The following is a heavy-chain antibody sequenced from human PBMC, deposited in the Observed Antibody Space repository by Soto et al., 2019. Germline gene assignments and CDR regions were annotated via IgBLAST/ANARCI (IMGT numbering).Heavy chain of an antibody. V-gene: IGHV1-69*02. D-gene: IGHD3-3*01. CDR2: IIPILGIA. CDR3: ARGKITIFGVVNWFDP. CDR1: GGTFSSYT. J-gene: IGHJ5*02. Sequence: QVQLVQSGAEVKKPGSSVKVSCKASGGTFSSYTISWVRQAPGQGLEWMGRIIPILGIANYAQKFQGRVTITAVQSTTTAYVELCSMRSEDTAVYFCARGKITIFGVVNWFDPWGQGTLVTVSS.